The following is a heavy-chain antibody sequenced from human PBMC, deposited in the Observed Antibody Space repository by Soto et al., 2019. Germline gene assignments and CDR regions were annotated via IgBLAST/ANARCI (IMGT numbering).Heavy chain of an antibody. J-gene: IGHJ1*01. V-gene: IGHV4-30-2*01. CDR3: ASSYYDSSGSALRD. Sequence: QLQLQESGSGLVKPSQTLSLTCAVSGGSISSGGYSWSWIRQPPGKGLEWIGYIYHSGSTYYNPSLNSRVTISVHRSKNQFSLQLSSVTAADTAVYYCASSYYDSSGSALRDWGQGTLVTVSS. CDR2: IYHSGST. CDR1: GGSISSGGYS. D-gene: IGHD3-22*01.